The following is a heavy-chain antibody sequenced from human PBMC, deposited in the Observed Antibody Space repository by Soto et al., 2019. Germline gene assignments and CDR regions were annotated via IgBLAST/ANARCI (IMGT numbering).Heavy chain of an antibody. CDR1: GYTFTSYG. D-gene: IGHD3-22*01. V-gene: IGHV1-18*04. CDR2: ISAYNGNT. CDR3: ARDGQRGYYYDSSGFLADWFDP. J-gene: IGHJ5*02. Sequence: ASVKVSCKASGYTFTSYGISWVRQAPGQGLEWMGWISAYNGNTNYAQKLRGRVTMTTDTSTSTAYMELRSLRSDDTAVYYCARDGQRGYYYDSSGFLADWFDPWGQGTLVTVSS.